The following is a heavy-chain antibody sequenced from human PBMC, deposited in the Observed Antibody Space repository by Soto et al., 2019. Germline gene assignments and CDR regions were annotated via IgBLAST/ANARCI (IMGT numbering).Heavy chain of an antibody. CDR1: GGTFSSYT. Sequence: QVQLVQSGAEVKKPGSSVKVSCKASGGTFSSYTISWVRQAPGQGLEWMGRIIPILGIANYAQKFQGRVTITADKSTSTAYMEMSSLRSEDTAVYYCARDEEYQLLWSWFDPWGQGTLVTVSS. CDR3: ARDEEYQLLWSWFDP. J-gene: IGHJ5*02. V-gene: IGHV1-69*08. CDR2: IIPILGIA. D-gene: IGHD2-2*01.